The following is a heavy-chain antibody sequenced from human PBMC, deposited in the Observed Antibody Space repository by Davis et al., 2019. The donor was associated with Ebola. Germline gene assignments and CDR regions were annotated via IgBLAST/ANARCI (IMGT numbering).Heavy chain of an antibody. CDR2: IYYSGST. CDR3: ARGDIVVVPAAIRRGYYYMDV. V-gene: IGHV4-59*01. J-gene: IGHJ6*03. CDR1: GGPISSYY. Sequence: PSETLSLTCTVSGGPISSYYWRWIRQPPGKGLEWIGYIYYSGSTNSNPSLKSRVTISVDTSKNQFSLKLSSVTAADTAVYYCARGDIVVVPAAIRRGYYYMDVWGKGTTVTVSS. D-gene: IGHD2-2*02.